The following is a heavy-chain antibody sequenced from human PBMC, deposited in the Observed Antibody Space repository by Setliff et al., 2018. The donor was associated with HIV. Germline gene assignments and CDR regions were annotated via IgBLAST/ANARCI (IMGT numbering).Heavy chain of an antibody. D-gene: IGHD6-6*01. CDR3: ASEAWTPYRSSSGYYYYYMDV. Sequence: SETLSLTCAVYGGSFSGYYWNWIRQPPGNGLEWIGEINHSGSTKYNPSLKSRVTISVDTSKNQFSLKLSSVTAADTAVYYCASEAWTPYRSSSGYYYYYMDVWGKGTTVTVSS. CDR1: GGSFSGYY. V-gene: IGHV4-34*01. J-gene: IGHJ6*03. CDR2: INHSGST.